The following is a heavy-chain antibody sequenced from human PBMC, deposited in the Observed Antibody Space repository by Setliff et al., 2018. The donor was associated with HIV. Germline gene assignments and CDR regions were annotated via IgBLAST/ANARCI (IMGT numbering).Heavy chain of an antibody. CDR3: ARDQDSGSPGWYFDL. Sequence: LSLTCTVSGGSMRSHYWSWIRQPPGKALDWIGYIDYSGNTSYNPSLKSRVTISADTSKNQFSLKLSSVNAADTAVYYCARDQDSGSPGWYFDLWGRGTLVTVSS. V-gene: IGHV4-59*11. D-gene: IGHD1-26*01. CDR2: IDYSGNT. J-gene: IGHJ2*01. CDR1: GGSMRSHY.